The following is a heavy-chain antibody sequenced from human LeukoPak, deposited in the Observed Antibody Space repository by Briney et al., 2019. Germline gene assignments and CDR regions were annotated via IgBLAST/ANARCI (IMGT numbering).Heavy chain of an antibody. D-gene: IGHD6-13*01. J-gene: IGHJ5*02. CDR2: ISYDGSNK. Sequence: PGGSLRLSCAASGFTFSSYAMHWVRQAPGKGLEWVAVISYDGSNKYYADSVKGRFTISRDNSKNTLYLQMNSLRAEDTAVYYCARGLAAPSGNWFDPWGQGTLVTVSS. V-gene: IGHV3-30*04. CDR3: ARGLAAPSGNWFDP. CDR1: GFTFSSYA.